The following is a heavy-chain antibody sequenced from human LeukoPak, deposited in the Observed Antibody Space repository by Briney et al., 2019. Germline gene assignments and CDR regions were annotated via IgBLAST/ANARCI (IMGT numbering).Heavy chain of an antibody. D-gene: IGHD3-3*01. Sequence: GGSLRLSCAASGSTFSSSAMHWVRQASGKGREWVGRIRSKANRYATARAASVKPRFTVSRDDSKNTAYLQMNSLKTEDTAVYYCSASYDSDKAPQGRYYYYMDVWGKGTTVTVSS. CDR1: GSTFSSSA. CDR3: SASYDSDKAPQGRYYYYMDV. V-gene: IGHV3-73*01. J-gene: IGHJ6*03. CDR2: IRSKANRYAT.